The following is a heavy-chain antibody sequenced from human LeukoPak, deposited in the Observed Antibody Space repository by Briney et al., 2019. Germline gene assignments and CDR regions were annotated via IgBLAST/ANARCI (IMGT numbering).Heavy chain of an antibody. Sequence: PSETLSLTCSVSGDSMSNYYWYWVRQAPGKGLEWIGYISSSGSTNYNPSLMSRVTISVDTSKNQFSLQLSSVTAADTAVYYCARGLRYLYYYLDVWGKGTTVTVSS. CDR2: ISSSGST. CDR3: ARGLRYLYYYLDV. V-gene: IGHV4-4*09. D-gene: IGHD1-1*01. CDR1: GDSMSNYY. J-gene: IGHJ6*03.